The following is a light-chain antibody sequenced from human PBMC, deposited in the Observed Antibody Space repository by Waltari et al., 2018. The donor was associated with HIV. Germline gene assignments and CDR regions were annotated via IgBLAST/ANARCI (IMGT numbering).Light chain of an antibody. V-gene: IGLV2-11*01. CDR2: EAS. CDR1: SSDLDYFDY. Sequence: QPALTQPRSVSGSPGQSGTISCTATSSDLDYFDYVSWYQHFPGKAPIVIIYEASQRPSGVPDRFTGSKSGITASLTISGLQGEDEADYYCCSYAGAYTYVFGTGTKVTVL. J-gene: IGLJ1*01. CDR3: CSYAGAYTYV.